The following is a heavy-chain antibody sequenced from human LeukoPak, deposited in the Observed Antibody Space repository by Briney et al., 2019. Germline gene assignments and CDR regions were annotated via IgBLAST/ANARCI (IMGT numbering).Heavy chain of an antibody. D-gene: IGHD4-17*01. V-gene: IGHV4-39*01. J-gene: IGHJ4*02. Sequence: SETLSLTCTVSGGSISSSSYYWGWIRQPPGKGVEWIGSIYYRGSTYYNPSLKSRVTISVDTSKNQFSLKLSSVTAADTAVYYCARLGTTVTTDYWGQGTLVTVSS. CDR3: ARLGTTVTTDY. CDR2: IYYRGST. CDR1: GGSISSSSYY.